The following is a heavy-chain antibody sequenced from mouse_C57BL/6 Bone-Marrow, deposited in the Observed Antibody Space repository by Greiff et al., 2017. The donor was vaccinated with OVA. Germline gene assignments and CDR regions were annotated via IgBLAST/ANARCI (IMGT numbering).Heavy chain of an antibody. V-gene: IGHV2-2*01. CDR3: ARDWEVYYFDD. CDR2: ICSGGST. CDR1: GFSLTSYG. Sequence: VQLQESGPGLVQPSQCLSITCTVSGFSLTSYGVHWVRQSPGKGLEWLGVICSGGSTDYNAAFISRLTTSQNNATSQVFFKMNSLKADDTAIYYCARDWEVYYFDDWGQGTTLTVSS. J-gene: IGHJ2*01. D-gene: IGHD4-1*01.